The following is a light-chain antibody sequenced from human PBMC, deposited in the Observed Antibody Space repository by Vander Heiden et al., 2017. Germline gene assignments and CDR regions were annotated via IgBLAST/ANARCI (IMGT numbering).Light chain of an antibody. CDR1: QSVSSSY. J-gene: IGKJ1*01. CDR3: QQYGSSPRT. Sequence: EIVLTQSPGTLSLSPGERATLSCRASQSVSSSYLAWYQQKPGQAPRILIDGASSRATGIPDRFSGSGSGTDFTLTISRLEPEDFAVYYCQQYGSSPRTFGQGTKVEIK. V-gene: IGKV3-20*01. CDR2: GAS.